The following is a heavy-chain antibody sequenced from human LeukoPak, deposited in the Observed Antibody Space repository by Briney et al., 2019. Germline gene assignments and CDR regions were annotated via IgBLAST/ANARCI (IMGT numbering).Heavy chain of an antibody. Sequence: SETLSLTCTVSGGSISSSPYYWGWIRQPPGKGLEWIGRIYSNGNTNYNPSLTSRVTMSLDTSKNQVSLKLSSATAADTAVYYCARISDIVVVPAAMRADWFDPWGQGTLVTVSS. D-gene: IGHD2-2*01. CDR3: ARISDIVVVPAAMRADWFDP. J-gene: IGHJ5*02. V-gene: IGHV4-39*07. CDR1: GGSISSSPYY. CDR2: IYSNGNT.